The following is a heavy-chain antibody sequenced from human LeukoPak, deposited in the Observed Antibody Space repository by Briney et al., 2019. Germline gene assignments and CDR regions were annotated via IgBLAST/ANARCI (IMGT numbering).Heavy chain of an antibody. J-gene: IGHJ4*02. Sequence: GGSLRLSCAASGFTFSSYAMHWVRQAPDKGPEWVAVISSDGVSHYYADSVKGRFTISRDNSKNTLYLQMYSLRAEDTAVYYCARDPMADFDYWGQGTLVTVSS. CDR2: ISSDGVSH. CDR1: GFTFSSYA. CDR3: ARDPMADFDY. D-gene: IGHD2-8*01. V-gene: IGHV3-30-3*01.